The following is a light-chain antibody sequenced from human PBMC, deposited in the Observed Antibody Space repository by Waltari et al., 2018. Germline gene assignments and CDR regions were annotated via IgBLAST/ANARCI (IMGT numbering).Light chain of an antibody. CDR1: SYDVGGYNY. CDR3: CSFAGTSWV. J-gene: IGLJ3*02. CDR2: DVR. Sequence: QSALTQPRSVSGSPGQSVTISCTGTSYDVGGYNYVSWYQQYPGKSPKVMIYDVRKRPSGVIDRFSGSKSGSTAALTISGLQAEEEADYYCCSFAGTSWVFGGGTKVTVL. V-gene: IGLV2-11*01.